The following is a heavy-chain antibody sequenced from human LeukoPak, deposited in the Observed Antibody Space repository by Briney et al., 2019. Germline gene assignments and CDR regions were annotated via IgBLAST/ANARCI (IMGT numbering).Heavy chain of an antibody. CDR3: ARGSPSHY. CDR1: GFTFSSYA. D-gene: IGHD3-10*01. J-gene: IGHJ4*02. CDR2: ISYDGSNK. V-gene: IGHV3-30-3*01. Sequence: GGSLRLSCAASGFTFSSYAMHWVRQAPGKGLEWVAVISYDGSNKYYADSVKGRFTISRDNSKNTLYLQMNSLRAEDTAVYYCARGSPSHYWGQGTLVTVSS.